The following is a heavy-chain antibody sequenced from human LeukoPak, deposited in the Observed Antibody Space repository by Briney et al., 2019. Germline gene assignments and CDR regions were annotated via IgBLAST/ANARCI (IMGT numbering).Heavy chain of an antibody. J-gene: IGHJ4*02. CDR1: GGSISSGSYY. Sequence: SETLSLTCTVSGGSISSGSYYWSWIRQPAGKGLEWIGRIYTSGSTNYNPSLKSRVTISVDTSKNQFSLKLSSVTAADTAVYYCAREDDSSGYTMSRFDYWGQGTLVTVSS. CDR3: AREDDSSGYTMSRFDY. CDR2: IYTSGST. V-gene: IGHV4-61*02. D-gene: IGHD3-22*01.